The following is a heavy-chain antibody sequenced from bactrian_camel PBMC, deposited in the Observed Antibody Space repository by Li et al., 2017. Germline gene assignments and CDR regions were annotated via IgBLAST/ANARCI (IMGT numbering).Heavy chain of an antibody. D-gene: IGHD1*01. CDR3: AAGGPGTGGGLRLFFTGRPFGA. CDR1: GLSGDRNC. J-gene: IGHJ6*01. Sequence: HVQLVESGGGSVQAGGSLRLSCVATGLSGDRNCMGWFRQAPGKEREGVARIATGSGNTYYADSVKGRFTISQDTAKNTVDLQMNNLQPEDTAMYYCAAGGPGTGGGLRLFFTGRPFGAWGQGTQVTVS. V-gene: IGHV3S63*01. CDR2: IATGSGNT.